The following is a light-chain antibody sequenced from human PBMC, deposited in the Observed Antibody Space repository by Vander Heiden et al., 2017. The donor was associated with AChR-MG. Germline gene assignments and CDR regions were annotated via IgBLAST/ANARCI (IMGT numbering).Light chain of an antibody. CDR3: AAWHDSLNGQV. CDR2: SNN. V-gene: IGLV1-44*01. J-gene: IGLJ3*02. CDR1: SANIGKNT. Sequence: QSVLPQPPSASGTPGQRVTISCSGSSANIGKNTVNWYQQLPGTAPKLLIYSNNQRPSGVPDRFFGSKSGSSASLAISGLQSEDEADYFCAAWHDSLNGQVLGGGTKLTVL.